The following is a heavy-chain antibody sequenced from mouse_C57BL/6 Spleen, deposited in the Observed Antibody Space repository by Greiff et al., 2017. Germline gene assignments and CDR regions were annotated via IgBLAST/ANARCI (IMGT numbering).Heavy chain of an antibody. V-gene: IGHV1-55*01. CDR1: GYTFTSYW. Sequence: VQLQQPGAELVKPGASVKMSCKASGYTFTSYWITWVKQRPGQGLEWIGDIYPGSGSTNYNEKFKSKATLTVDTSSSTAYMQLSSLTSEDSAVYYCARGRLDGSSLDYWGQGTTLTVSS. J-gene: IGHJ2*01. CDR2: IYPGSGST. D-gene: IGHD1-1*01. CDR3: ARGRLDGSSLDY.